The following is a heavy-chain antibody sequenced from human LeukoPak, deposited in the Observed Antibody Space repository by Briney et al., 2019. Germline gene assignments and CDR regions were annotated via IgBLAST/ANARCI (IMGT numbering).Heavy chain of an antibody. D-gene: IGHD4-23*01. V-gene: IGHV4-39*07. CDR3: AQLRADAFDI. CDR1: GGSISSSYYY. J-gene: IGHJ3*02. Sequence: SETLSLTCTVSGGSISSSYYYWGWIRQPPGKGLEWIGSIYYSGSTYYNPSLKSRVTISVDTSKNQFSLKLSSVTAADTAVYYCAQLRADAFDIWGQGTMVTVSS. CDR2: IYYSGST.